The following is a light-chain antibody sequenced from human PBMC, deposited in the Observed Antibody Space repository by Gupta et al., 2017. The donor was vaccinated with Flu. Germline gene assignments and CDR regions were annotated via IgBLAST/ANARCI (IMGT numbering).Light chain of an antibody. CDR2: KAS. Sequence: DFQMTQSPSSLSASIGDRITITCRASQSISSWLAWYQQKPGKAPKLLISKASSLASGVPSRLSGSGSGTEFTLTISSLQPDDFATYYCQHYNIYPWTFGQGTKVEIK. V-gene: IGKV1-5*03. CDR1: QSISSW. J-gene: IGKJ1*01. CDR3: QHYNIYPWT.